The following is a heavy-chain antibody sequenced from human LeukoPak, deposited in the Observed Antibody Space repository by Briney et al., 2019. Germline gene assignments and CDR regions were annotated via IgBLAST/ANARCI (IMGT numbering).Heavy chain of an antibody. D-gene: IGHD5-12*01. CDR2: LRYDGSNK. CDR1: GFTFSNYA. J-gene: IGHJ4*02. CDR3: AKDMGNRYSGSSLDY. Sequence: GGSLRLSCAASGFTFSNYAMHWVRQAPGKGLEWVAFLRYDGSNKYYADSVKGRFTISRDNSKNTLYLLLSSLRAEDTAVYYCAKDMGNRYSGSSLDYWGQGNLVTVSS. V-gene: IGHV3-30*02.